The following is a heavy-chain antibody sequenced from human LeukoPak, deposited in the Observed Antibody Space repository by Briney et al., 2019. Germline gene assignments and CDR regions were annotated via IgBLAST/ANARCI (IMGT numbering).Heavy chain of an antibody. J-gene: IGHJ4*02. CDR3: AKDLRGFGELLPFFDY. D-gene: IGHD3-10*01. V-gene: IGHV4-39*07. CDR1: GGSISSSSYY. Sequence: PSETLSPTCTVSGGSISSSSYYWGWIRQPPGKGLEWIGSIYYSGSTYYNPSLKSRVTISVDTSKNQFSLKLNSVTAADTAVYYCAKDLRGFGELLPFFDYWGQGTLVTVSS. CDR2: IYYSGST.